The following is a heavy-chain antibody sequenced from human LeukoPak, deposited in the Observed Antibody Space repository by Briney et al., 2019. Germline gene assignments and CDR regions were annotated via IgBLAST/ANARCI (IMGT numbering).Heavy chain of an antibody. V-gene: IGHV3-30*18. CDR2: ISYGGSDK. D-gene: IGHD5-18*01. CDR1: GFTFSSYG. CDR3: AKDLGYSYGPGIKKDPFDP. Sequence: GGSPRLSCVASGFTFSSYGMHWVRQAPGKGLEWVAIISYGGSDKYYADSVKGRFTISRDNSRNTLYLQMSSLRTEDTAVYYCAKDLGYSYGPGIKKDPFDPWGQGTLVTVSS. J-gene: IGHJ5*02.